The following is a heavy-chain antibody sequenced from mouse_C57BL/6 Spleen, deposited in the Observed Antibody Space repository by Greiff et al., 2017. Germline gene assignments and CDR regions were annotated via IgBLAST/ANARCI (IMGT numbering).Heavy chain of an antibody. Sequence: VQLQQSGAELVRPGASVTLSCKASGYTFTDYEMHWVKQTPVHGLEWIGAIDPETGGTAYNQKFKGKAILTADKSSSTADMELRSLTSEDSAVYYCTGGSSPWFAYWGQGTLVTVSA. V-gene: IGHV1-15*01. CDR3: TGGSSPWFAY. D-gene: IGHD1-1*01. CDR2: IDPETGGT. J-gene: IGHJ3*01. CDR1: GYTFTDYE.